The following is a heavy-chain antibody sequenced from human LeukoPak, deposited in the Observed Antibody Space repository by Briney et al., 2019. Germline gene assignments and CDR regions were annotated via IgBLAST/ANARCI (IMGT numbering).Heavy chain of an antibody. CDR3: ARPAAAMHDAFDI. Sequence: ASVKVSCKASGYTFTSYGISWVRQAPGQGLEWMGWINPNSGGTNYAQKFQGWVTMTRDTSISTAYMELSRLRSDDTAVYYCARPAAAMHDAFDIWGQGTMVTVSS. J-gene: IGHJ3*02. CDR2: INPNSGGT. V-gene: IGHV1-2*04. D-gene: IGHD2-2*01. CDR1: GYTFTSYG.